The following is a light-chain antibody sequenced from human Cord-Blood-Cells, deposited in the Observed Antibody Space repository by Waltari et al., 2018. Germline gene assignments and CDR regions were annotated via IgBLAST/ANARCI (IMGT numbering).Light chain of an antibody. CDR1: SSDVGGYNY. Sequence: QSALTQPRSVSGSPGQSVTISCTGTSSDVGGYNYVSWYQQHPGKAPKLMIYDVSKRLSGVPDRFAGAKSGNTASLTISGLQAEDEADYYCCSYAGSYDYVFGTGTKVTVL. V-gene: IGLV2-11*01. CDR2: DVS. CDR3: CSYAGSYDYV. J-gene: IGLJ1*01.